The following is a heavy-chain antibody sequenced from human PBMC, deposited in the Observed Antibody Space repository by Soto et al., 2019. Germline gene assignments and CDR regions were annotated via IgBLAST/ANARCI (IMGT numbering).Heavy chain of an antibody. CDR3: RTQWLD. CDR2: IKKKTDGGTT. D-gene: IGHD6-19*01. J-gene: IGHJ4*02. CDR1: GFTFSDAW. Sequence: GGSLRLSCAASGFTFSDAWMSWVRQAPGKGLEWVGLIKKKTDGGTTDYATPVKGRFTISRDDSKTTLYLQMSSLKTEDTAVYYCRTQWLDWVQGTLVTVS. V-gene: IGHV3-15*01.